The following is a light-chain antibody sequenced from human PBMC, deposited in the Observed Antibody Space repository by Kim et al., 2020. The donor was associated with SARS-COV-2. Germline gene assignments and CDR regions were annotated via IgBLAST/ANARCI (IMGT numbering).Light chain of an antibody. CDR2: GAS. CDR1: QSVSSN. Sequence: VSPGERATLSCRASQSVSSNLAWYQQKPGQAPRLLIYGASTRATGIPGRFSGSGSGTEFTLSISSLQSEDFAVYYCQQYNKWPLTFGGGTKVDIK. V-gene: IGKV3-15*01. J-gene: IGKJ4*01. CDR3: QQYNKWPLT.